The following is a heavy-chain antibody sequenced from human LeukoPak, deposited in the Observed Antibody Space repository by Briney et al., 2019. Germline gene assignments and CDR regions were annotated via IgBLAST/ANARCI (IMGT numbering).Heavy chain of an antibody. V-gene: IGHV2-70*04. CDR2: IDWDDDK. D-gene: IGHD1-26*01. Sequence: LRLSCAASGFTFSSYWMSLIRQPPGKALEWLARIDWDDDKFYSTSLKTRLTISKDTSKNQVVLTMTNMDPVDTATYYCARGGGATAVDYWGQGTLVTVSS. CDR1: GFTFSSYW. CDR3: ARGGGATAVDY. J-gene: IGHJ4*02.